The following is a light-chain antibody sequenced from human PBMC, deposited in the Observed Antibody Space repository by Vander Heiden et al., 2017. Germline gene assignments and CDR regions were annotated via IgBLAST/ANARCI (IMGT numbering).Light chain of an antibody. CDR1: QGIRND. CDR2: GAA. CDR3: LQYNGYPRT. Sequence: DIQMTQSPSSLSASVGDRVTITCRASQGIRNDLHWYQHKPGKAPKHLIYGAATLQSGVPSRFSGSGSGTEFTLTISSLQPEDFATYYCLQYNGYPRTFGQGTKVEIK. J-gene: IGKJ1*01. V-gene: IGKV1-17*01.